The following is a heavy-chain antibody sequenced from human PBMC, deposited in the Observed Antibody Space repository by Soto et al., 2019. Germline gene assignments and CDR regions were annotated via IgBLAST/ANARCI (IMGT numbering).Heavy chain of an antibody. Sequence: SETLSLTCTVSGGSVRSSDYYWSWIRQPPGKGLECIGEITHTGRTNYNPSLKSRVTISVDTSKNEFSLKLSSLTAADTSVYYCARRYCTXTTCYVVSWGQGTQVTVSS. CDR1: GGSVRSSDYY. D-gene: IGHD2-2*01. CDR3: ARRYCTXTTCYVVS. CDR2: ITHTGRT. J-gene: IGHJ4*02. V-gene: IGHV4-34*01.